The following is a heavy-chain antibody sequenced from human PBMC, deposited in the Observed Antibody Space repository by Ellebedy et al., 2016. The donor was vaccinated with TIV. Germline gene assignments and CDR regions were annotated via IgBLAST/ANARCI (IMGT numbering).Heavy chain of an antibody. CDR1: GGSISSYR. Sequence: MPSETLSLTCTVSGGSISSYRWSWIRQPPGKGLEWIGYISYSGSTNYNSSLKSRVTISADTSKNQFSVKLSSVTAADTAVYYCARVLRAGRSGDYFDYWGQGTLVTVSS. V-gene: IGHV4-59*08. CDR2: ISYSGST. CDR3: ARVLRAGRSGDYFDY. J-gene: IGHJ4*02. D-gene: IGHD1-1*01.